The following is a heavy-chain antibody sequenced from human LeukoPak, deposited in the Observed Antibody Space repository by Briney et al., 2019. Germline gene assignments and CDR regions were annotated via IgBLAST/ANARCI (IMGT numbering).Heavy chain of an antibody. Sequence: GASVKVSCKASGYTFTSYGISWVRQAPGQGLEWMGWISAYNGNTNYAQKLQGRVTMTTDTSTSTAYMELRSLRSDDTAVYYCARASRGVMADQFDPWGQGTLVTVSS. CDR3: ARASRGVMADQFDP. V-gene: IGHV1-18*01. J-gene: IGHJ5*02. D-gene: IGHD3-10*01. CDR2: ISAYNGNT. CDR1: GYTFTSYG.